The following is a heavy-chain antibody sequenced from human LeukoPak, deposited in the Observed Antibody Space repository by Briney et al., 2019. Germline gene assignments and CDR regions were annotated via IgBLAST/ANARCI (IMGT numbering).Heavy chain of an antibody. CDR2: IYTSGRT. Sequence: SETLSLTCTVSGGSISSGSHYWSWIRQPAGKGLEWIGRIYTSGRTNYNPSLKSRVTISVDTSKNQFSLKLSSVTAADTAVYYCARGRYYYDSSGYYYQMYYFDYWGQGTLVTVSS. CDR3: ARGRYYYDSSGYYYQMYYFDY. J-gene: IGHJ4*02. V-gene: IGHV4-61*02. CDR1: GGSISSGSHY. D-gene: IGHD3-22*01.